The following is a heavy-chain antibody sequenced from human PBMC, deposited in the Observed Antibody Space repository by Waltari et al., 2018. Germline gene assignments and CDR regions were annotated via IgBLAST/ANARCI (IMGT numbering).Heavy chain of an antibody. CDR3: VRWVISWELLGGYYYGMDV. J-gene: IGHJ6*02. V-gene: IGHV4-34*01. CDR1: GGSFSGYY. Sequence: QVQLQQWGAGLLKPSETLSLTCAVYGGSFSGYYWSWIRQPPGKGLEWIGEINHSGSTNYNPSLKSRVTISVDTSKNQFSLKLSSVTAADTAVYYCVRWVISWELLGGYYYGMDVWGQGTTVTVSS. CDR2: INHSGST. D-gene: IGHD1-26*01.